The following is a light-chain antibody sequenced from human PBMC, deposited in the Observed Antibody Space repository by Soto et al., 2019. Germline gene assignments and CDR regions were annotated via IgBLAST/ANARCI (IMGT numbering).Light chain of an antibody. J-gene: IGKJ5*01. V-gene: IGKV3-11*01. CDR3: QQRSVWPIT. Sequence: EIVLTQSPATLSLSPGERATLSCRASQSVSTYFAWYQQKPGQTPRLLIYDASNRATGIPARFSGSGSGTDFTLPISSLEPEDFAVYYCQQRSVWPITFGQGTRLDIK. CDR2: DAS. CDR1: QSVSTY.